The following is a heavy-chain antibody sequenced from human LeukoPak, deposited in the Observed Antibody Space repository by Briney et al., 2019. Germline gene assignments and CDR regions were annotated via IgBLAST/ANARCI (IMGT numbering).Heavy chain of an antibody. CDR3: TTGSIVVVTANAY. V-gene: IGHV3-15*01. J-gene: IGHJ4*02. Sequence: GGSLRLSCAASGFTFSNAWMSWVRQAPGKGLEWVGRIKSKTDGGTTDYAAPVKGRFTISRDDSKNTLYLQMNSLKTEDTAVYYCTTGSIVVVTANAYWGQGTLVTVSS. D-gene: IGHD2-21*02. CDR2: IKSKTDGGTT. CDR1: GFTFSNAW.